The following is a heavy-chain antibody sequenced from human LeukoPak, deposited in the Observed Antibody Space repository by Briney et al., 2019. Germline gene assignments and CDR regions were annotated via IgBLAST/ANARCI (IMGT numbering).Heavy chain of an antibody. CDR2: IYTSGST. V-gene: IGHV4-61*02. CDR1: GDSISSSSYY. Sequence: SETLSLTCTVSGDSISSSSYYWSWIRQPAGKGLEWIGRIYTSGSTNYNPSLKSRVTMSVDTSKNQFSLMLSSVTAADTAVYYCARVSPEYQLLYNYYYYYMDVWGKGTTVTVSS. J-gene: IGHJ6*03. CDR3: ARVSPEYQLLYNYYYYYMDV. D-gene: IGHD2-2*02.